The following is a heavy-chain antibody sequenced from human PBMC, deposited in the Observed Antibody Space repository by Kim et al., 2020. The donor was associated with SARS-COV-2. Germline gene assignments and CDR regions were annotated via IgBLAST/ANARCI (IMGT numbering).Heavy chain of an antibody. J-gene: IGHJ4*02. V-gene: IGHV1-2*02. Sequence: FQGRVTMTRDTSIRTAYMELSRLRSDDTAVYYCARDKGYDFWSGYSGFDYWGQGTLVTVSS. D-gene: IGHD3-3*01. CDR3: ARDKGYDFWSGYSGFDY.